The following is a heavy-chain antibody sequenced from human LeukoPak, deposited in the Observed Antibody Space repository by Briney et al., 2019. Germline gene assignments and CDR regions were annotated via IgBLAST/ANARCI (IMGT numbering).Heavy chain of an antibody. CDR1: GFTFSSYW. CDR3: ARDGYNYLFDY. J-gene: IGHJ4*02. V-gene: IGHV3-7*01. D-gene: IGHD5-24*01. Sequence: PGGSLRLSCAASGFTFSSYWMKWVRQAPGKGLEWVANIKQDGSEKYYVDSVKGRFTISRDNAKNSVYLQMNSLRAEDTAVYYCARDGYNYLFDYWGQGTLVTVSS. CDR2: IKQDGSEK.